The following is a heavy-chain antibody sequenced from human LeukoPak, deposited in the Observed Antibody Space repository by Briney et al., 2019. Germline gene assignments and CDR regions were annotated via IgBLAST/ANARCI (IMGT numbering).Heavy chain of an antibody. Sequence: GGSLRLSCAASGFTFSNYGMNWVRQAPGKGLEWVSGITGSGGSTYYADSVKGRFTISRDNSKNTVYLQMNSLRAEDTAVYYCAKNRYGDYASDYWGQGTLVTVSS. D-gene: IGHD4-17*01. CDR2: ITGSGGST. CDR1: GFTFSNYG. V-gene: IGHV3-23*01. CDR3: AKNRYGDYASDY. J-gene: IGHJ4*02.